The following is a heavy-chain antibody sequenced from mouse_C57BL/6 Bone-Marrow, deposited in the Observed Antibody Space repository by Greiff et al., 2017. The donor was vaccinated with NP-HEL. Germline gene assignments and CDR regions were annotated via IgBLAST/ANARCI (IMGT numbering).Heavy chain of an antibody. CDR2: IDPSDSYT. CDR3: ARVSTVVTWFAY. CDR1: GYTFPRYW. D-gene: IGHD2-2*01. Sequence: QVQLQQPGAELVRPGTSVKLSCKASGYTFPRYWTHWVKQRPGQGLEWIGVIDPSDSYTNYNQKFKGTATLTVDTSSSTAYMQLSRLSSEDCAVYHGARVSTVVTWFAYWGQGTLVTVSA. J-gene: IGHJ3*01. V-gene: IGHV1-59*01.